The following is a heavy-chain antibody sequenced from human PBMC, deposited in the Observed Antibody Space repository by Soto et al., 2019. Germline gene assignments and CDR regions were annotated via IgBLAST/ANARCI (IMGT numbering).Heavy chain of an antibody. D-gene: IGHD6-19*01. Sequence: PGGSLRLSCAASGFTFSSYAMHWVRQAPGKGLEWVAVISYDGSNIYYADSVKGRFTISRDNSKNTLYLQMNSLRAEDTAVYYCARATSKQWLVPNSYYPGMDVWGQGTTVTVSS. CDR1: GFTFSSYA. CDR2: ISYDGSNI. J-gene: IGHJ6*02. V-gene: IGHV3-30-3*01. CDR3: ARATSKQWLVPNSYYPGMDV.